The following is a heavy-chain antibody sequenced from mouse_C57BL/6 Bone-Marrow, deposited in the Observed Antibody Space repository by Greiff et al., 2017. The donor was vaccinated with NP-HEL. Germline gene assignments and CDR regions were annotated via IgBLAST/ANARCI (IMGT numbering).Heavy chain of an antibody. Sequence: EVKLVESGGDLVKPGGSLKLSCAASGFTFSSYGMSWVRQTPDKRLEWVATISSGGSYTYYPDSVKGRFTISRDNAKNTLYLQMSSLKSEDTAMYYCARPYYYGSSYRFAYWGQGTLVTVSA. D-gene: IGHD1-1*01. CDR2: ISSGGSYT. V-gene: IGHV5-6*01. J-gene: IGHJ3*01. CDR1: GFTFSSYG. CDR3: ARPYYYGSSYRFAY.